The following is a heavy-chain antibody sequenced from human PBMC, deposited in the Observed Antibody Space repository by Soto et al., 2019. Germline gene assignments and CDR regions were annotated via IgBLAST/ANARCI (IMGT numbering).Heavy chain of an antibody. V-gene: IGHV4-34*01. CDR2: INHSGST. J-gene: IGHJ4*02. D-gene: IGHD3-22*01. CDR3: ARRGYYDSSGYSNY. CDR1: GGSFSGYY. Sequence: QVQLQQWGAGLLKPSETLSLTCAVYGGSFSGYYWSWIRQPPGKGLEWIGEINHSGSTNYNPSLKSRVTISVDTSKNQFSRKLSSVTAADTAVYYCARRGYYDSSGYSNYWGQGTLVTVSS.